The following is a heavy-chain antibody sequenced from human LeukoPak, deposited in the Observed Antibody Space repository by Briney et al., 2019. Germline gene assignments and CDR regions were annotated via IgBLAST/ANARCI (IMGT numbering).Heavy chain of an antibody. V-gene: IGHV3-21*01. CDR3: ARGCRADYGMDV. Sequence: GGSLRLSCAASGFTFSSYSMNWVRQAPGKGLEWVSSISSSSSYIYYADSVKGRFTISRDNAKNSLYLQMNSLRAEDTAVYYCARGCRADYGMDVWGQGTTVTVSS. CDR1: GFTFSSYS. J-gene: IGHJ6*02. CDR2: ISSSSSYI.